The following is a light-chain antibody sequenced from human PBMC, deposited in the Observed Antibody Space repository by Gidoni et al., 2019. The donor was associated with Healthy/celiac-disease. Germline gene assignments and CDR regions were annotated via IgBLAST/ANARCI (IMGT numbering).Light chain of an antibody. V-gene: IGLV1-47*01. Sequence: QSVLTQPPSASGTPGQGVTISCSGSSSNIGSNYVYCYQQLPGTAPKLLIYRNNQRPSGVPDRFSGSKSGTSASLAISGLRSEDEADYYCAAWDDSLSVVVFGGGTKLTVL. CDR3: AAWDDSLSVVV. CDR2: RNN. CDR1: SSNIGSNY. J-gene: IGLJ2*01.